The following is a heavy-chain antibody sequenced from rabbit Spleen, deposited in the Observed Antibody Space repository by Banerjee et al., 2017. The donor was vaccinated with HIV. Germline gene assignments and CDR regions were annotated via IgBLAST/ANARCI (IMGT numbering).Heavy chain of an antibody. V-gene: IGHV1S45*01. Sequence: QEQLVESGGGLVQPEGSLTLTCTASGFSFSDRDVMCWVRQAPGKGLEWIACIDTNNGDTDYANWPKGRFTISKTSSTTVTLQMTSLTAADTATYFCARNYVNAFDPWGPGTLVTVS. CDR3: ARNYVNAFDP. J-gene: IGHJ2*01. D-gene: IGHD1-1*01. CDR1: GFSFSDRDV. CDR2: IDTNNGDT.